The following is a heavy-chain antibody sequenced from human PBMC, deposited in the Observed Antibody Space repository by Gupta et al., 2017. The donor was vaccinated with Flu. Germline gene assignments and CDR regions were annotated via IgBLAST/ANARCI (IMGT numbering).Heavy chain of an antibody. CDR2: LNPNGGNT. J-gene: IGHJ4*02. CDR3: ARVAVGEDCSSTRCYMFDY. Sequence: QVQLVQSGAEVKKPGASVKVSCKASGYTFSSYDIHWVRQATGQGLEWMGWLNPNGGNTAYAQKFQGRTTMTRDTSTGTAYMELRSPRSEDTAMYYCARVAVGEDCSSTRCYMFDYWGQGTPVTVSS. V-gene: IGHV1-8*01. CDR1: GYTFSSYD. D-gene: IGHD2-2*02.